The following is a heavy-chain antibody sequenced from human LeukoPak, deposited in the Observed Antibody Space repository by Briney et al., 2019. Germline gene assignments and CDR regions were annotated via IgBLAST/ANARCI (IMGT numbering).Heavy chain of an antibody. D-gene: IGHD4-23*01. CDR3: ARQGTVVTLYYFDY. Sequence: SETLSLTCTVSGGSISSYYWSRIRQSPGKGLEWIGYIYYSGNTNYNPSLKSRVTISVDTSKSQFSLKLSSVTAADTAVYYCARQGTVVTLYYFDYWGQGTLVTVSS. CDR1: GGSISSYY. CDR2: IYYSGNT. J-gene: IGHJ4*02. V-gene: IGHV4-59*01.